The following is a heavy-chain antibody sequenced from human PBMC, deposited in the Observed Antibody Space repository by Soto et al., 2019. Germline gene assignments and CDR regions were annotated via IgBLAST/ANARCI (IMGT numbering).Heavy chain of an antibody. J-gene: IGHJ4*02. CDR1: GFSFSRHA. CDR2: MTGSGGDI. CDR3: AKDAVYNDGLWLVAN. D-gene: IGHD5-12*01. V-gene: IGHV3-23*01. Sequence: GGSLRLSCAASGFSFSRHAMMWVRQAPGKGQEWVAGMTGSGGDIRYADSVKGRFTISKDNSKNTLYLQMNSLRAEDTAIYYCAKDAVYNDGLWLVANWGQGTLVTVSS.